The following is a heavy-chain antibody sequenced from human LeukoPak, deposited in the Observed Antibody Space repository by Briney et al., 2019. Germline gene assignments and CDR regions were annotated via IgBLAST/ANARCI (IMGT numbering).Heavy chain of an antibody. Sequence: GESLKISCEASGYSFTSYWIGWVRQMPGKGLEWMGVIYPGDSETRYSPSFQGQVTISADKSITTAYLQWSSLKAPDTAIYYCARGQWPAFDLWGRGTLVTVSS. CDR2: IYPGDSET. CDR1: GYSFTSYW. J-gene: IGHJ2*01. D-gene: IGHD6-19*01. CDR3: ARGQWPAFDL. V-gene: IGHV5-51*01.